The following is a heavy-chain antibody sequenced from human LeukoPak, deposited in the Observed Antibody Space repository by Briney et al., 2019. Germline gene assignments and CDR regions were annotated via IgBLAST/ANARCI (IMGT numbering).Heavy chain of an antibody. J-gene: IGHJ3*02. D-gene: IGHD6-13*01. Sequence: PGGSLRLSCEASGFSFSTYWMSWVRQAPGKGLEWVANIRQDGSEKYYVDSVKGRFTISRDNAKNSLYLQMNSLRAEDTAVYYCARDNILDSSSWWPGAFDIWGQGTMVTVSS. CDR1: GFSFSTYW. V-gene: IGHV3-7*01. CDR3: ARDNILDSSSWWPGAFDI. CDR2: IRQDGSEK.